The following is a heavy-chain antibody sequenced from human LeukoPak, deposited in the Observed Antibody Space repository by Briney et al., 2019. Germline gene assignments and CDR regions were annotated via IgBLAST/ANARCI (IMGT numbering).Heavy chain of an antibody. Sequence: SETLSLTCAVYGGSFSGYYWSWVRQPPEKGLEWIGYISYSGNTDYNPSLKSRVTISIDTSKNQFSLRLSSVTAADTAVYFCARARADFWSSDYWGQGTLVTVSS. CDR3: ARARADFWSSDY. CDR1: GGSFSGYY. J-gene: IGHJ4*02. V-gene: IGHV4-59*01. CDR2: ISYSGNT. D-gene: IGHD3-3*01.